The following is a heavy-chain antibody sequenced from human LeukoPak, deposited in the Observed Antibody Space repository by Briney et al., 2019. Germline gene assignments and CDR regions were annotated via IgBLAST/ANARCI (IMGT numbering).Heavy chain of an antibody. V-gene: IGHV4-34*01. CDR3: ARPRILESGDWYFDL. D-gene: IGHD2-15*01. Sequence: SETLSLTCAVYGGSFSGYYWSWIRQPPGKGLEWIGEINHSGSTNYNPSLKSRVTISVDTSKNQFSLKLSSVTAADTAVYYCARPRILESGDWYFDLWGRGTLVTVSS. CDR2: INHSGST. CDR1: GGSFSGYY. J-gene: IGHJ2*01.